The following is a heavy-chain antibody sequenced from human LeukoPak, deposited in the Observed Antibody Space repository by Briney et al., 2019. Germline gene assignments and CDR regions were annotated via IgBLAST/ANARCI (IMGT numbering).Heavy chain of an antibody. V-gene: IGHV5-51*01. CDR1: GYSFTGYW. Sequence: GESLKISCKGSGYSFTGYWIGWVRQMPGKGLEWMGIIHPGDSDTRYNPSFQGQVTISADKSISTAYLQWSSLKASDTAMYYCARRYDSNGYLNYWGQGTLVTVSS. CDR3: ARRYDSNGYLNY. CDR2: IHPGDSDT. J-gene: IGHJ4*02. D-gene: IGHD3-22*01.